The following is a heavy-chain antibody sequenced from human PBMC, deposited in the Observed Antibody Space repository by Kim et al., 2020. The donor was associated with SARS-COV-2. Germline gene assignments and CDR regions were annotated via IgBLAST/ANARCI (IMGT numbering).Heavy chain of an antibody. D-gene: IGHD2-21*01. CDR1: GFTFSNYA. J-gene: IGHJ4*02. Sequence: GGSLRLSCAASGFTFSNYAMTWVRQAPGKGLEWVSSISGGGSGTQYADSVKGRSTISRDHSRNTLHLQMNSLRAEDTAVYYCAKGGGGDYPYYFDYWGQGALVTVSS. CDR3: AKGGGGDYPYYFDY. CDR2: ISGGGSGT. V-gene: IGHV3-23*01.